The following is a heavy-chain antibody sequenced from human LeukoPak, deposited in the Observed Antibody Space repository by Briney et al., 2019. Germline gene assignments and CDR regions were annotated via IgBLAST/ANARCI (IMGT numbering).Heavy chain of an antibody. V-gene: IGHV4-61*02. CDR2: IYTSGST. J-gene: IGHJ5*02. CDR1: GGSISSGSYY. D-gene: IGHD5-18*01. CDR3: AREGIQLWLGWFDP. Sequence: PSQTVSLTCTVSGGSISSGSYYWSWIRQPAGKGLEWIGRIYTSGSTNYNPSLKSRVTISVDTSKNQFSLKLSSVTATDTAVYYCAREGIQLWLGWFDPWGQGTPVTVSS.